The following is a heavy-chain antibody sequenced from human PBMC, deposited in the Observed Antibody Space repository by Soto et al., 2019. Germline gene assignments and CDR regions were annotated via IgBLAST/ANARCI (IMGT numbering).Heavy chain of an antibody. CDR1: GFTVSSNY. V-gene: IGHV3-53*04. Sequence: EVQLVESGGGLVQPGGSLRLSCAASGFTVSSNYMSWVRQAPGKGLEWVSVIYSDGSTYYADSVKGPFTISGHNSKNPLYLQMTSLGAEDRAVYYCARDPYYDSSGYLASHGMDVWGQGTTFTVSS. CDR2: IYSDGST. J-gene: IGHJ6*02. D-gene: IGHD3-22*01. CDR3: ARDPYYDSSGYLASHGMDV.